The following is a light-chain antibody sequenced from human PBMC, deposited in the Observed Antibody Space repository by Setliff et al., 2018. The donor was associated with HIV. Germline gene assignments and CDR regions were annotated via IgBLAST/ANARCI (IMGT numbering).Light chain of an antibody. Sequence: QSALTQPASGSGSPGQSITVSCTGTSSDVGAYNYVSWYQQHPGKAPKLMIYEVSTRPSGVSNRFSGSKSGNTASLPISGLQAEDEADYSCSSYTSTSTPVFGTGTRSPS. J-gene: IGLJ1*01. CDR3: SSYTSTSTPV. CDR1: SSDVGAYNY. CDR2: EVS. V-gene: IGLV2-14*01.